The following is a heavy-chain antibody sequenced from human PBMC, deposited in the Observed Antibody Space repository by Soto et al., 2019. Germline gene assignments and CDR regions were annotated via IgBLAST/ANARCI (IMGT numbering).Heavy chain of an antibody. J-gene: IGHJ2*01. CDR1: GFTFSSYA. V-gene: IGHV3-23*01. CDR2: ISGSGGST. CDR3: AKAPMDIVLMVYAQTGYSWYFDL. Sequence: GGSLRLSCAASGFTFSSYAMSWVRQAPGKGLEWVSAISGSGGSTYYADSVKGRFTISRDNSKNTLYLQMNSLRAEDTAVYYCAKAPMDIVLMVYAQTGYSWYFDLWGRGTLVTVSS. D-gene: IGHD2-8*01.